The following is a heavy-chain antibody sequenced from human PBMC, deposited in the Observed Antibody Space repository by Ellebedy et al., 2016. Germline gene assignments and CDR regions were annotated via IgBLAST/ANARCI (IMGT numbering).Heavy chain of an antibody. CDR1: GYTFTNHN. CDR3: ARGARYFDL. CDR2: INPNVGST. Sequence: ASVKVSXXASGYTFTNHNMNWVRQDPGQGLEWMGIINPNVGSTTYAQKFQGRVTMTRDTSTSTVYMELTSLRSEDTGVYYCARGARYFDLWGRGTLVTVSS. J-gene: IGHJ2*01. V-gene: IGHV1-46*01. D-gene: IGHD4/OR15-4a*01.